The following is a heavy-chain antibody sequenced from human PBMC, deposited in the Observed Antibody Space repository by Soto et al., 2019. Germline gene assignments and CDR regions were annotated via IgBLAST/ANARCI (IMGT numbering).Heavy chain of an antibody. Sequence: QVQLVQSGPELKKPGTSVTVSCKASGYTFATYAVSWVRQAPGQGLEWMGWISAYNGNTINAQKFQGRVTLTTDTSTSTAYMALTSLTSDDTAVYYCARVGGALGDLEYWGQGTLVTVSS. CDR2: ISAYNGNT. V-gene: IGHV1-18*01. J-gene: IGHJ4*02. CDR1: GYTFATYA. CDR3: ARVGGALGDLEY. D-gene: IGHD3-16*01.